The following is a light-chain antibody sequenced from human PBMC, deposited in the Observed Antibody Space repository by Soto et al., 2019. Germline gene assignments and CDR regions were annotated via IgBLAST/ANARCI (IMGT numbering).Light chain of an antibody. Sequence: DIQMTQSPSSLSASVGDRVTITCRASQAISNYLAWYQQKPGKAPTLLIHAASTLQSGVSSRFSGSGSGTDFTLTIGSLQPEDVATYYCQKYNSVPLTFGGGTKVAIK. CDR2: AAS. CDR1: QAISNY. J-gene: IGKJ4*01. V-gene: IGKV1-27*01. CDR3: QKYNSVPLT.